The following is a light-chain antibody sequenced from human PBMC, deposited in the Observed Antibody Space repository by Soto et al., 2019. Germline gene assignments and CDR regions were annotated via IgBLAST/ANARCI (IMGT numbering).Light chain of an antibody. CDR3: QQGSAWPPTYT. CDR1: QSVSNS. J-gene: IGKJ2*01. CDR2: GIS. V-gene: IGKV3-11*01. Sequence: EMVLTQSPATLSLSPGERVTLSCRASQSVSNSLVWYQQKAGQAPRLLLYGISYRATGVPARFSGSGSGKDFTRSISSLEPEDFAIYYCQQGSAWPPTYTFGQGTKLEIK.